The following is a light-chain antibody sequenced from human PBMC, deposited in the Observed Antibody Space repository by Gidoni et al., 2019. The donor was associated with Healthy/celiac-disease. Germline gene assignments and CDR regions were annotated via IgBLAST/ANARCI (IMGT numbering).Light chain of an antibody. CDR3: NSRDSSGNHWV. Sequence: SSELTQDPAVSVALGQTVRITCQGDSRRSYYASWYQQKPGQALVLVIYGKNTRPPGIPDRFSGSSSVNTASLTITGAQAEDEADYYCNSRDSSGNHWVFGGGTKLTVL. V-gene: IGLV3-19*01. J-gene: IGLJ3*02. CDR1: SRRSYY. CDR2: GKN.